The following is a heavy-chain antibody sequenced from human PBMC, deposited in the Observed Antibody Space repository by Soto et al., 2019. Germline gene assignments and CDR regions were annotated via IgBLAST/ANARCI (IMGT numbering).Heavy chain of an antibody. J-gene: IGHJ4*02. D-gene: IGHD1-1*01. V-gene: IGHV4-31*03. Sequence: SETLSLTCTVSGGSISSGSYYWTWIRQHPGKGLEWIGYIYFSGSTYYNPSLKSRLTISVDTSKNQFSLKLSSVTAADTAVYYCGRTGPKKGIDYWGQGTLVTVSS. CDR3: GRTGPKKGIDY. CDR1: GGSISSGSYY. CDR2: IYFSGST.